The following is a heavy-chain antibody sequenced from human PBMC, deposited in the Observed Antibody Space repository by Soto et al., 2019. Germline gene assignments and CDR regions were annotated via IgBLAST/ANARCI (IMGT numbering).Heavy chain of an antibody. J-gene: IGHJ4*02. CDR1: GGSFSGYY. CDR2: INHSGST. V-gene: IGHV4-34*01. D-gene: IGHD5-18*01. CDR3: AIGPRRGYSYGTLDY. Sequence: PSETLSLTCAVYGGSFSGYYWSWIRQPPGKGLEWIGEINHSGSTNYNPSLKSRVTISVDTSKNQFSLKLSSVTAADTAVYYCAIGPRRGYSYGTLDYRAQRTLVTGSS.